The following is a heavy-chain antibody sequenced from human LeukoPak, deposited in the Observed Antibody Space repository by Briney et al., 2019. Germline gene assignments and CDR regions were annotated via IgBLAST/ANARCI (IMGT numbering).Heavy chain of an antibody. V-gene: IGHV3-7*03. CDR1: GFTFSSYW. J-gene: IGHJ4*02. Sequence: GGSLRLSCAASGFTFSSYWMSWVRQAPGKGLEWVANIKQDGSEKYYVDSVKGRFTISRDNAKNSLYLQMNSLRAEDTAVYYCASSRYYYDSSGYYFYYFDYWGQGTLVTVSS. CDR2: IKQDGSEK. D-gene: IGHD3-22*01. CDR3: ASSRYYYDSSGYYFYYFDY.